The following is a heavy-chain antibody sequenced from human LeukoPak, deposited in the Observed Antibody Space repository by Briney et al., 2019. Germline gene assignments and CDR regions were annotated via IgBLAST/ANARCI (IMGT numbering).Heavy chain of an antibody. D-gene: IGHD2-15*01. CDR3: ARDYGQQWWEARYFDY. J-gene: IGHJ4*02. Sequence: ASVKVSCKASGYTFTSYGISWVRQAPGQGLERMGWISAYNGNTNYAQKLQGRVTMTTDTSTSTAYMELRSLRSDDTAVYYCARDYGQQWWEARYFDYWGQGTLVTVSS. CDR2: ISAYNGNT. V-gene: IGHV1-18*01. CDR1: GYTFTSYG.